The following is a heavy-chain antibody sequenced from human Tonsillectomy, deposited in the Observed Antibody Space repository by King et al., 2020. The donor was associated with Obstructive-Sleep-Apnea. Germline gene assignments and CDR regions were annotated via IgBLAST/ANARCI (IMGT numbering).Heavy chain of an antibody. CDR2: IYYSGST. CDR3: ARGWDIVVVVAATPQTEAFDI. J-gene: IGHJ3*02. CDR1: GDSISSSGYY. Sequence: QLQESGPGLVKPSETLSLTCSVSGDSISSSGYYWGWIRQPPGKGLEWIGSIYYSGSTFYSPSLKSRVTISVDKSKNQFSLKLSSVTAADTAVYYCARGWDIVVVVAATPQTEAFDIWGQGTMVTVSS. D-gene: IGHD2-15*01. V-gene: IGHV4-39*07.